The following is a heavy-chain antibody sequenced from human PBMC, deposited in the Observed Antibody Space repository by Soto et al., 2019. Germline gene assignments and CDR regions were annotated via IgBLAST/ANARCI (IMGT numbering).Heavy chain of an antibody. Sequence: PSETLSLTCTVSGGSVGRDGYSWSWIRQPPGKGLECIGYIYYSGSTNYNPSLKSRVTISVDTSKNQFSLKLSSVTAADTAVYYCARVSSRWALVSSFDYWGQGTLVTVS. D-gene: IGHD6-13*01. CDR2: IYYSGST. V-gene: IGHV4-61*08. CDR1: GGSVGRDGYS. CDR3: ARVSSRWALVSSFDY. J-gene: IGHJ4*02.